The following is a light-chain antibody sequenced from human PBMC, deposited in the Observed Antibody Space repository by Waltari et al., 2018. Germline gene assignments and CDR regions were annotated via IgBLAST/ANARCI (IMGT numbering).Light chain of an antibody. CDR1: QSRLHSNGYNY. CDR3: MQALQTPRA. CDR2: LGS. J-gene: IGKJ1*01. Sequence: DIVMTQSPLSLPVTPEEPASLSRRSRQSRLHSNGYNYLDWYLQKPGHSPQLLIYLGSNRASGVPDRFSGSGSGTDFTLKISRVEAEDVGVYYCMQALQTPRAFGQGTKVEIK. V-gene: IGKV2-28*01.